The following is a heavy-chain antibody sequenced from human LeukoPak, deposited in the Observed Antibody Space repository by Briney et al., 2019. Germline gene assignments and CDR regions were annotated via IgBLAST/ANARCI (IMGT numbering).Heavy chain of an antibody. D-gene: IGHD5-18*01. J-gene: IGHJ4*02. V-gene: IGHV3-21*01. CDR3: ARWQVYVDTD. CDR2: ISSSSSYI. CDR1: GFTFSSYS. Sequence: PGGSLRLSCTASGFTFSSYSMNWVRQAPRQGLEWVSSISSSSSYINYADSVQGRFTISRDNAKNSLYPQKMSLRADDTAVSYCARWQVYVDTDWGQETLVTVS.